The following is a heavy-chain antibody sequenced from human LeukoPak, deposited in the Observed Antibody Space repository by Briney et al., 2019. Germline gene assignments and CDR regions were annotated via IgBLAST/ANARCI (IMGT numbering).Heavy chain of an antibody. D-gene: IGHD3-22*01. Sequence: SETLSLTCAVSGDSITRGSYYWAWLRQPPGKGLEWFGSISYSGTTYYNPPLKNRATLSVDPSKIQFSLRLSSVTAADTALYYCRGYDSSGIWVFDYWGQGTLVTVSS. CDR2: ISYSGTT. J-gene: IGHJ4*02. V-gene: IGHV4-39*01. CDR1: GDSITRGSYY. CDR3: RGYDSSGIWVFDY.